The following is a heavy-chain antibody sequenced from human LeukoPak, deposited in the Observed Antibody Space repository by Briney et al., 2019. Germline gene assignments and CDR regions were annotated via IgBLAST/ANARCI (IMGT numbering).Heavy chain of an antibody. Sequence: GASVKVSCKASGYTFTSYDINWVRQATGQGLEWMGWMNPNSGNTGYAQKFQGRVTMTRNTSISTAYMELSSLRSEDTAVYYCARARWNYYDSSGYFDYWGQGTLVTVSS. D-gene: IGHD3-22*01. CDR3: ARARWNYYDSSGYFDY. J-gene: IGHJ4*02. CDR1: GYTFTSYD. CDR2: MNPNSGNT. V-gene: IGHV1-8*01.